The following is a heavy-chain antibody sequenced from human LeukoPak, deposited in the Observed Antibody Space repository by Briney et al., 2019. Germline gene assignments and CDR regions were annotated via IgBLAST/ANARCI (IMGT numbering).Heavy chain of an antibody. CDR2: IYYSGST. CDR3: AGVRLGSSGFSEYFEH. D-gene: IGHD3-22*01. Sequence: SQTLSLTCTVSGGSISSGDYYWSWIRQPPGKGLEWIGYIYYSGSTHYNPSLKSRVTMSIDKSRNQFSLRMTSVTAADTAVYYCAGVRLGSSGFSEYFEHWGQGTLVTVSS. J-gene: IGHJ1*01. V-gene: IGHV4-30-4*01. CDR1: GGSISSGDYY.